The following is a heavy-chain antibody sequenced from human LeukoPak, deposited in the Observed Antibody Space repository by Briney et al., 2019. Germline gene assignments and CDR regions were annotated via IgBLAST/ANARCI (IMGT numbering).Heavy chain of an antibody. CDR2: ISGSGGST. D-gene: IGHD3-16*01. J-gene: IGHJ4*02. V-gene: IGHV3-23*01. CDR1: GFTFSSYA. Sequence: GGSLRLSCAASGFTFSSYAMSWVRQAPGKGLEWVSAISGSGGSTYYADSVKGRFTISRDNSKNTLYLQMNSLRAEDTAVYYCARDPWGWDYSDYWGQGTLVTVSS. CDR3: ARDPWGWDYSDY.